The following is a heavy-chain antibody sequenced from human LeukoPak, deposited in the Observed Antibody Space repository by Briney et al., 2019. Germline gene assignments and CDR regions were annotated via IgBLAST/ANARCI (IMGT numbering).Heavy chain of an antibody. CDR1: GCTFSSYA. J-gene: IGHJ6*03. CDR3: ARNIVVVPAAEPILNMDV. D-gene: IGHD2-2*01. V-gene: IGHV1-69*13. CDR2: IIPIFGTA. Sequence: GASVKVSCKASGCTFSSYAISWVRQAPGQGLECIGGIIPIFGTANYAQKFQGRVTITADESTSTAYMELSSLRSEDTAVYYCARNIVVVPAAEPILNMDVWGKGTTVTVSS.